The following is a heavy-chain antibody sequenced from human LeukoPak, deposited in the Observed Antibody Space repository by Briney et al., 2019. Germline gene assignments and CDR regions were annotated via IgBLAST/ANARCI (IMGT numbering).Heavy chain of an antibody. D-gene: IGHD2-2*01. CDR1: GGTFSSYA. V-gene: IGHV1-69*13. Sequence: ASVKVSCKASGGTFSSYAISWVRQAPGQGLEWMGGIIPIFGTANYARKFQGRVTITADESTSTAYMELSSLRSEDTAVCYCAVKGHCSSTSCYSLGNTDYYYGMDVWGQGTTVTVSS. J-gene: IGHJ6*02. CDR3: AVKGHCSSTSCYSLGNTDYYYGMDV. CDR2: IIPIFGTA.